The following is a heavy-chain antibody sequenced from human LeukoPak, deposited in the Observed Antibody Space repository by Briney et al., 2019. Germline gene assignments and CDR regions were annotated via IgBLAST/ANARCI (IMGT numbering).Heavy chain of an antibody. J-gene: IGHJ4*02. CDR2: ISGSGDKT. CDR3: VKEGYGTTWNADFDY. D-gene: IGHD6-13*01. V-gene: IGHV3-23*01. CDR1: GFTFSSYA. Sequence: GGSLRLSCAVSGFTFSSYAMSWVRQAPGKGLEWVSAISGSGDKTFYPDSVKGRFTISRDNSKNTLYLLMNSLRAEDTAVCYCVKEGYGTTWNADFDYWGQGTLVTVSS.